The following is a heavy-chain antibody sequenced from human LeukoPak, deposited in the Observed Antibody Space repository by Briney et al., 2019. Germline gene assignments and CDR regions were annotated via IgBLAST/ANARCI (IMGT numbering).Heavy chain of an antibody. Sequence: GRSLRLSCAASGFTFSSYCMHWVRQAPGKGLEWVAVIWYDGSNKYYADSVKGRFTISRDNSKNTLYLQMNSLRAEDTAVYYCARDGRGYSGYDFDYWGQGTLVTVSS. CDR2: IWYDGSNK. CDR3: ARDGRGYSGYDFDY. CDR1: GFTFSSYC. J-gene: IGHJ4*02. D-gene: IGHD5-12*01. V-gene: IGHV3-33*01.